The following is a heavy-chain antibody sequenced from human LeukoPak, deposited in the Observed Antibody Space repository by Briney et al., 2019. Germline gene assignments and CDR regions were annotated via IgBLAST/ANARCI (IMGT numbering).Heavy chain of an antibody. CDR1: GYTFTGYY. J-gene: IGHJ6*03. Sequence: GASVKVSCKASGYTFTGYYMHWVRQAPGQGLEWMGWINPNSGGTSYAQKFQGRVTMTRDTSISTAYMELSRLRSDDTAVYYCARDAYSSSWYFVSSGSYYMDVWGKGTTVTISS. CDR3: ARDAYSSSWYFVSSGSYYMDV. V-gene: IGHV1-2*02. CDR2: INPNSGGT. D-gene: IGHD6-13*01.